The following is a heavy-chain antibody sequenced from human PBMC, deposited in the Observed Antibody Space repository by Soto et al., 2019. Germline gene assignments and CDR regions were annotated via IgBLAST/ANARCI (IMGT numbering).Heavy chain of an antibody. CDR3: AAESGYCSGGSCQGDAFDI. J-gene: IGHJ3*02. CDR2: IVVGSGNT. CDR1: GFTFTSSA. Sequence: GASVKVSCKASGFTFTSSAVQWVRQARGQRLEWIGWIVVGSGNTNYAQKFQERVTITRDMSTSTAYMELSSLRSEDTAVYYCAAESGYCSGGSCQGDAFDIWGQGTMVTV. D-gene: IGHD2-15*01. V-gene: IGHV1-58*01.